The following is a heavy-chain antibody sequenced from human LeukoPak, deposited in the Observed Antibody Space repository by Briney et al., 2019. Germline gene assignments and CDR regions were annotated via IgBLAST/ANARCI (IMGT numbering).Heavy chain of an antibody. J-gene: IGHJ6*02. CDR2: ISSSSSYI. V-gene: IGHV3-21*01. CDR3: AREVDTSTWYYYGMDV. D-gene: IGHD5-18*01. CDR1: GFTFSSYS. Sequence: GGSLRLSCAASGFTFSSYSMNWVRQAPGKGLEWVSSISSSSSYIYYADSVKGRFTISRDKAKNSLYLQMNSLRAEDTAIYYCAREVDTSTWYYYGMDVWGQGTTVTVSS.